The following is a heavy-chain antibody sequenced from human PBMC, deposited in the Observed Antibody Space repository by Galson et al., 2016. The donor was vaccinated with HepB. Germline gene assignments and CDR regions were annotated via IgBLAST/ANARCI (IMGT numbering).Heavy chain of an antibody. Sequence: SVKVSCKASGYNFTNYAMNWVRQAPGQRLEWMGWINGDQGNTEYSQKFQGTVTFTRDTSATTAYMELSSLRSGDTAVYYCARSRGGPIEENYGSGSYYMLNSYQGMDVWGQGTTVIVSS. D-gene: IGHD3-10*01. CDR3: ARSRGGPIEENYGSGSYYMLNSYQGMDV. CDR2: INGDQGNT. V-gene: IGHV1-3*01. CDR1: GYNFTNYA. J-gene: IGHJ6*02.